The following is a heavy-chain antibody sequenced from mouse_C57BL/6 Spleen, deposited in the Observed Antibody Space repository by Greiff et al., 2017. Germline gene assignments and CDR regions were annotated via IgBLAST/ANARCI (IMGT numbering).Heavy chain of an antibody. D-gene: IGHD4-1*01. J-gene: IGHJ3*01. CDR2: IYPGDGDT. CDR1: GYAFSSSW. CDR3: ARGELGPWFAY. V-gene: IGHV1-82*01. Sequence: QVQLQQSGAELARPGASVKMSCKASGYAFSSSWMNWVKQRPGKGLEWIGRIYPGDGDTNYNGKFKGKATLTADKSSSTAYMQLSSLTSEDSAVYFCARGELGPWFAYWGQGTLVTVSA.